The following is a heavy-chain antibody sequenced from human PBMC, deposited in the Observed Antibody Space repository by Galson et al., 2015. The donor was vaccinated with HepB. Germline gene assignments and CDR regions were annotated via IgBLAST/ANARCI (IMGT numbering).Heavy chain of an antibody. CDR3: ARGRSSVTPKYFQL. CDR2: VGSSGTT. V-gene: IGHV4-34*01. J-gene: IGHJ1*01. CDR1: GASFIGYY. D-gene: IGHD2-21*02. Sequence: SETLSLTCDVSGASFIGYYWTWIRQSQGKGFEWIGEVGSSGTTNYNPAFKSRVTISADTTKNQFSLGLASVTAADTASYFCARGRSSVTPKYFQLWGRGTQVTVSS.